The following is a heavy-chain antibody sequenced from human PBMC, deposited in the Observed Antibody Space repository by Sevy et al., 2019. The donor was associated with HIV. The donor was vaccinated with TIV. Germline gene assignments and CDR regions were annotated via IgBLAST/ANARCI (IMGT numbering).Heavy chain of an antibody. V-gene: IGHV3-23*01. CDR3: AKGDGYSSAPATY. D-gene: IGHD6-19*01. CDR1: GFTFSSYD. Sequence: GGSLRLSCAASGFTFSSYDMSWVRQAPGKGLEWVSAISCSGGSTYYADSVKGRFTISRDNSKNTLYLQMNSLRAEDTAVYYCAKGDGYSSAPATYWGQGTLVTVSS. CDR2: ISCSGGST. J-gene: IGHJ4*02.